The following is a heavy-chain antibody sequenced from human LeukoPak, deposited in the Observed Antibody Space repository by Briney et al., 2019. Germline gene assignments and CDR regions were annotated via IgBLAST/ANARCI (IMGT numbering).Heavy chain of an antibody. J-gene: IGHJ5*02. CDR1: GGSVSSYY. Sequence: SETLSLTCTVSGGSVSSYYWGWIRQPPGKGLEWIGSIYDSGSTYYNPSLKSRVTISVDTSKNQFSLKLNSVAAADTAVYYCARHYGPWGQGTLVTVSS. D-gene: IGHD3-10*01. CDR2: IYDSGST. V-gene: IGHV4-39*01. CDR3: ARHYGP.